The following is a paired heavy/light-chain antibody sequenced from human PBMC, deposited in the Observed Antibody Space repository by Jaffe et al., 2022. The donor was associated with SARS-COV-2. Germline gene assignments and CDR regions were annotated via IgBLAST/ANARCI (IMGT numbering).Light chain of an antibody. CDR3: QQYYSAPYT. J-gene: IGKJ2*01. CDR2: WAS. CDR1: QSVLHSSNNKNY. V-gene: IGKV4-1*01. Sequence: DIVMTQSPDSLAVSLGERATINCKSSQSVLHSSNNKNYLTWYQQKPGQPPKLLIYWASTRESGVPDRFSGSGSGTDFTLTISSLQAEDVAVYYCQQYYSAPYTFGQGTKLEIK.
Heavy chain of an antibody. Sequence: QAHLVQSGAELKEPGASVKVSCKASNYTFNSYDISWVRQAPGQGLEWMGRISTYNGDTNYAQKFQGRVTMTTDTSTSTAYMELRSLRSDDTAVYFCTRWPRSRIQPRQFDPWGQGTLVTVSS. V-gene: IGHV1-18*01. CDR1: NYTFNSYD. D-gene: IGHD5-18*01. CDR2: ISTYNGDT. CDR3: TRWPRSRIQPRQFDP. J-gene: IGHJ5*02.